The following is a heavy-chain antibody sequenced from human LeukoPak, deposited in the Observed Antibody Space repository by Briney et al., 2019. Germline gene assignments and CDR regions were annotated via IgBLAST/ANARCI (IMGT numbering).Heavy chain of an antibody. CDR3: ARHDSTGFWSGYPGDYYYYGMDV. CDR2: IYYSGST. Sequence: SETLSLTCTVSGGSISSYYWNWIRQPPGKGLEWIGYIYYSGSTNYNPSLKSRVTISVDTSKNQFSLKLSSVTAADTAVYYCARHDSTGFWSGYPGDYYYYGMDVWGQGTTVTVSS. CDR1: GGSISSYY. V-gene: IGHV4-59*08. D-gene: IGHD3-3*01. J-gene: IGHJ6*02.